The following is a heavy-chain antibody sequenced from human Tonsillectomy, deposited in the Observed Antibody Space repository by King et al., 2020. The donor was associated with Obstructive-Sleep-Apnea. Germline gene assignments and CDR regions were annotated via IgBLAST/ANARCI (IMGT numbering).Heavy chain of an antibody. D-gene: IGHD3-10*01. V-gene: IGHV3-23*04. J-gene: IGHJ4*02. CDR2: ISDSGGST. CDR1: GFTFSSYA. CDR3: AKDHRWFGELPSFDY. Sequence: VQLVESGGGLVQPGGSLRLSCAASGFTFSSYAMSWVRQAPGKGLEWVSGISDSGGSTYYADSVKGRFTISRDNSKNTLYLQMNSLRAEDTAVYYCAKDHRWFGELPSFDYWGQGTLVTVSS.